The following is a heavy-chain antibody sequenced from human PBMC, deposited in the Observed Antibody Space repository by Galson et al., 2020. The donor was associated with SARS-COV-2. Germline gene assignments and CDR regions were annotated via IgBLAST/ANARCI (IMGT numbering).Heavy chain of an antibody. CDR1: GGSISSRSYY. J-gene: IGHJ4*02. V-gene: IGHV4-39*07. D-gene: IGHD3-22*01. CDR3: ASAPGDYYHPFYD. CDR2: IYYSGTT. Sequence: SQTLSLTCTVSGGSISSRSYYWGWIRQPPGRRLEWIGSIYYSGTTYYSPSLKSRLTISVDTSKNQFSLRLNSVTAADTAVYFCASAPGDYYHPFYDWGQGTPVTVSS.